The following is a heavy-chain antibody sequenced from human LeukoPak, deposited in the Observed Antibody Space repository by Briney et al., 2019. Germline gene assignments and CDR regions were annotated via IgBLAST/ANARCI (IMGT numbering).Heavy chain of an antibody. CDR1: GFTFSGSA. V-gene: IGHV3-73*01. Sequence: GGPLRLSCAASGFTFSGSAMHWVRQASGKGLEWVGRIRSKANSYATAYAASVKGRFTISRDDSKNTAYLQMNSLKTEDTAVYYCTFMGSGSYYRIYYYYGMDVWGQGTTVTVSS. CDR2: IRSKANSYAT. D-gene: IGHD3-10*01. J-gene: IGHJ6*02. CDR3: TFMGSGSYYRIYYYYGMDV.